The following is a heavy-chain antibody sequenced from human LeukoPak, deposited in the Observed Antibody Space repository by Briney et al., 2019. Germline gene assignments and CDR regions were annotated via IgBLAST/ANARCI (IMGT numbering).Heavy chain of an antibody. D-gene: IGHD6-19*01. J-gene: IGHJ4*02. CDR1: GFTFSNAW. Sequence: GGSLRLSCAASGFTFSNAWMSWVRQAPGKGLEWVGRIKSKTDGGTTDYAAPVKGRFTISRDDSKNTLYLQMNSLKTEDTAVYYCTTGPRGQWLATVYWGQGTLVTVSS. V-gene: IGHV3-15*01. CDR3: TTGPRGQWLATVY. CDR2: IKSKTDGGTT.